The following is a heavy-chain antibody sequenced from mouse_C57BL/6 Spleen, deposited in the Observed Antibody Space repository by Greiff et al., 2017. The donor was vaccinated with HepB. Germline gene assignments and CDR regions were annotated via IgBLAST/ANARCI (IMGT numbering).Heavy chain of an antibody. D-gene: IGHD1-1*01. J-gene: IGHJ4*01. V-gene: IGHV1-22*01. CDR2: INPNNGGT. Sequence: VQLKESGPELVKPGASVKMSCKASGYTFTDYNMHWVKQSHGKSLEWIGYINPNNGGTSYNQKFKGKATLPVNKSSSTAYMELRSLTSEDSAVYYCARYYYGSRAYAMDYWGQGTSVTVSS. CDR3: ARYYYGSRAYAMDY. CDR1: GYTFTDYN.